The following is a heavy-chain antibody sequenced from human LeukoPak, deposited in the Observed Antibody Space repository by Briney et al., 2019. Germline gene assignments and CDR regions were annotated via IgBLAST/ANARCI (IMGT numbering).Heavy chain of an antibody. CDR1: GGSVSSGRYY. J-gene: IGHJ4*02. D-gene: IGHD3-10*01. V-gene: IGHV4-61*01. CDR3: ARQNPHYHSFDY. Sequence: PSETLSLTCTVSGGSVSSGRYYWSWIRQPPGKGLEWIGYIYYSGSTNYNPSLKSRVTISVDTSKNQFSLKLSSVTAADTSVYYCARQNPHYHSFDYWGQGTLVTVSS. CDR2: IYYSGST.